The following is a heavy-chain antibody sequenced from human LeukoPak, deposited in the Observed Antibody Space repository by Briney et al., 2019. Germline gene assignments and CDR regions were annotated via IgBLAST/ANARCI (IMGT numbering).Heavy chain of an antibody. D-gene: IGHD3-10*01. CDR1: GGSFSGYY. Sequence: PSETLSLTCAVYGGSFSGYYWSWIRQPPGKGLEWIGEINHSGSTNYNPSLKSRVTISVDTSKNQFSLKLSSVTAADTAVYYCARQVTYKYYYGPTGRAFDIWGQGTMVTVSS. CDR3: ARQVTYKYYYGPTGRAFDI. CDR2: INHSGST. V-gene: IGHV4-34*01. J-gene: IGHJ3*02.